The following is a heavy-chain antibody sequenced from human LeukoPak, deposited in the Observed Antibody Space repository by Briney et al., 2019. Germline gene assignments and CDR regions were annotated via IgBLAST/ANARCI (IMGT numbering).Heavy chain of an antibody. D-gene: IGHD3-10*01. V-gene: IGHV3-66*03. Sequence: GGSLRLSCAVSGFTVSSNYVTWLRQAPGKGLEWVTVIYSTGTTFYADSVKGRFTISRDSSKNTVYLQMNSLRPEDTAVYYCARDRGPGWFDPWGQGTLVTVSS. CDR1: GFTVSSNY. CDR2: IYSTGTT. CDR3: ARDRGPGWFDP. J-gene: IGHJ5*02.